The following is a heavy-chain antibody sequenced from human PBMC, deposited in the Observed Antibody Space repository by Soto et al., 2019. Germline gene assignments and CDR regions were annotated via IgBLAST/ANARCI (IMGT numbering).Heavy chain of an antibody. CDR3: TRPTMTTLSGFYHYYGMDV. CDR2: IKSKTDGGTT. J-gene: IGHJ6*02. CDR1: GFTFSNAW. D-gene: IGHD4-17*01. V-gene: IGHV3-15*01. Sequence: PGGSLRLSCAASGFTFSNAWMSWVRQAPGKGLEWVGRIKSKTDGGTTDYAAPVKGRFTISRDDSKNTLYLQMNSLKTEDTAVYYCTRPTMTTLSGFYHYYGMDVWGQGTTVTVSS.